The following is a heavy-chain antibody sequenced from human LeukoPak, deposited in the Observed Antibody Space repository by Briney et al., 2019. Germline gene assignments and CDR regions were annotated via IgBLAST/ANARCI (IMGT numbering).Heavy chain of an antibody. Sequence: GGSLRLSCAASGFTFNSYAMNWVRQAPGKGPEWVAVISYDGSNKYYADSVKGRFTISRDNSKNTLYLQMNSLRAEDTAVYYCAKGGIVGAKRGTHFDYWGQGTLVTVSS. V-gene: IGHV3-30*18. J-gene: IGHJ4*02. CDR1: GFTFNSYA. CDR2: ISYDGSNK. D-gene: IGHD1-26*01. CDR3: AKGGIVGAKRGTHFDY.